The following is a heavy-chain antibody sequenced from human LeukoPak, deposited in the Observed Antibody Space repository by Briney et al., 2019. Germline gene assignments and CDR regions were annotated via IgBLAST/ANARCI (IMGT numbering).Heavy chain of an antibody. CDR3: TRETAVVRGVTGHYYYGMDV. CDR2: IRSKAYGGTT. Sequence: GGSLRLSCVASGFTFSSYWMHWVRQDPRKGLEWVGFIRSKAYGGTTEYAASVKGRFTISRDDSKSIAYLQMNSLKTEDTAVYYCTRETAVVRGVTGHYYYGMDVWGQGTTVTVSS. J-gene: IGHJ6*02. D-gene: IGHD3-10*01. V-gene: IGHV3-49*04. CDR1: GFTFSSYW.